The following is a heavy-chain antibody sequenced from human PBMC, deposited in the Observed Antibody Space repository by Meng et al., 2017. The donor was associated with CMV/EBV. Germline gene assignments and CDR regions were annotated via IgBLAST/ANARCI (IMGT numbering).Heavy chain of an antibody. CDR2: IIPTLGIA. D-gene: IGHD3-3*01. J-gene: IGHJ6*02. CDR1: GGTFSSYA. V-gene: IGHV1-69*10. CDR3: ARVPNITIWDYYYGMDV. Sequence: SVKVSCKASGGTFSSYAISWVRQAPGQGLEWMGGIIPTLGIANYAQKFQGRVTITADKSTSTAYMELSSLRSEDTAVYYCARVPNITIWDYYYGMDVWGQGTTVTVSS.